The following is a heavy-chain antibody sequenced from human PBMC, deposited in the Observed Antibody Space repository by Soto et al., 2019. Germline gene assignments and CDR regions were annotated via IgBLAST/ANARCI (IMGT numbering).Heavy chain of an antibody. CDR3: AAVEVSSGVIN. Sequence: GASVKVSCKASGYTFTSYAMHWVRQAPGQILEWMGLIKVGNGDTKYSQKFQGRVTITRDTPASTAYMELGSLRSEDTAVFFCAAVEVSSGVINGGQGTLVTVSS. D-gene: IGHD3-10*01. V-gene: IGHV1-3*01. J-gene: IGHJ4*02. CDR1: GYTFTSYA. CDR2: IKVGNGDT.